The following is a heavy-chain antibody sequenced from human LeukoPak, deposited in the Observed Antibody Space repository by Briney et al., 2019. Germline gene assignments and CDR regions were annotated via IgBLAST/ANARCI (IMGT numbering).Heavy chain of an antibody. CDR3: AIEAVVVVAATDYYYYYMDV. J-gene: IGHJ6*03. CDR2: INPNSGGT. V-gene: IGHV1-2*06. Sequence: ASVKVSCKASGYTFSGYYMHWVRQAPGQGLEWMGRINPNSGGTNYAQKFQGRVTMTRDTSISTAYMELSRLRSDDTAVYYCAIEAVVVVAATDYYYYYMDVWGKGTTVAVSS. CDR1: GYTFSGYY. D-gene: IGHD2-15*01.